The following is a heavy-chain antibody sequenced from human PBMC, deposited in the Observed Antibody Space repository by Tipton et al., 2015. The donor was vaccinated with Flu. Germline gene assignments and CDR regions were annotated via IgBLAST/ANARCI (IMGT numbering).Heavy chain of an antibody. CDR3: ARGSGSGTDVTFYF. D-gene: IGHD3-10*01. V-gene: IGHV4-39*07. Sequence: TLSLTCTVSGGSISSSSYYWGWIRQPPGKGLEWIGSIYYSGSTYYNPSLKSRVTISVDTSKNQFSLKLSSVTAADTAVYYCARGSGSGTDVTFYFWGQGTRVTVSS. J-gene: IGHJ4*02. CDR2: IYYSGST. CDR1: GGSISSSSYY.